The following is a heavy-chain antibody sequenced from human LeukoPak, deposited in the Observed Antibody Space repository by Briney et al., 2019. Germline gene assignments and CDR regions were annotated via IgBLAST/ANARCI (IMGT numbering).Heavy chain of an antibody. D-gene: IGHD4-17*01. CDR2: INHSGST. V-gene: IGHV4-34*01. Sequence: PSETLSLTCAVYGGSFSGYYWSWIRQPPGKGLEWIGEINHSGSTNYNPSLKSRVTISVDTSKNQFSLKLSSVTAADTAVYYCARSGDYGDYSELDAFDIWGQGTMVTVSS. CDR1: GGSFSGYY. CDR3: ARSGDYGDYSELDAFDI. J-gene: IGHJ3*02.